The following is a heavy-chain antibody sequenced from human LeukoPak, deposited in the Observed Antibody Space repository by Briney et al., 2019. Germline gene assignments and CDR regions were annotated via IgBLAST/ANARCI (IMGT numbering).Heavy chain of an antibody. CDR1: GFTFSSYA. V-gene: IGHV3-30-3*01. D-gene: IGHD4-23*01. Sequence: PGRSLKLSCAASGFTFSSYAMHWVRQAPGKGLEWVAVISYDGSNKYYADSVKGRFTISRDNSKNTLYLQMNSLRAEDTAVYYCASTLYGGNPPAEYFQHWGQGTLVTVSS. CDR3: ASTLYGGNPPAEYFQH. CDR2: ISYDGSNK. J-gene: IGHJ1*01.